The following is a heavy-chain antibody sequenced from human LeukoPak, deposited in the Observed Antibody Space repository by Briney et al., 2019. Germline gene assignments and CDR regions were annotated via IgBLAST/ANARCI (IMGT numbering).Heavy chain of an antibody. D-gene: IGHD4-17*01. CDR2: ISSSGSTI. V-gene: IGHV3-11*01. Sequence: GGSLRLSCAASGFTFSDYYMSWIRQAPGKGLEWVSYISSSGSTIYYADSVKGRFTISRHNAKNSLYLQMNSLRAEDTAVYYCARDLPYGDYVDYWGQGTLVTVSS. J-gene: IGHJ4*02. CDR3: ARDLPYGDYVDY. CDR1: GFTFSDYY.